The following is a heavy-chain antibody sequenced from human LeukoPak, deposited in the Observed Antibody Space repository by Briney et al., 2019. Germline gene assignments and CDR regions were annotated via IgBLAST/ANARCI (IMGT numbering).Heavy chain of an antibody. J-gene: IGHJ4*02. CDR2: INHSGST. CDR3: ARLDHRRFYDSSGQIDY. V-gene: IGHV4-34*01. D-gene: IGHD3-22*01. Sequence: SETLSLTCAVYGGSFSGYYWSWIRQPPGKGLEWIGEINHSGSTNYNPSLKSRVTISVETSKNQFSLKLSSVTAADTAVYYCARLDHRRFYDSSGQIDYWGQGTLVTVSS. CDR1: GGSFSGYY.